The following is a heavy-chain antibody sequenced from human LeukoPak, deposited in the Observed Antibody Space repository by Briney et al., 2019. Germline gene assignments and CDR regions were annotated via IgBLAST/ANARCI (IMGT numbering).Heavy chain of an antibody. J-gene: IGHJ4*02. CDR3: AKDSGYSYGSGYFDY. CDR1: GFTVSSNY. D-gene: IGHD5-18*01. V-gene: IGHV3-9*01. Sequence: HSGGSLRLSCAASGFTVSSNYMSWVRQAPGKGLEWVSGISWNSGSIGYADSVKGRFTISRDNAKNSLYLQMNSLRAEDTALYYCAKDSGYSYGSGYFDYWGQGTLVTVSS. CDR2: ISWNSGSI.